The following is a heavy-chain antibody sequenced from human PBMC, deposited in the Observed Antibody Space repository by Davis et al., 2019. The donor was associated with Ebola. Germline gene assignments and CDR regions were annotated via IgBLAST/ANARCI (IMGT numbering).Heavy chain of an antibody. V-gene: IGHV4-59*08. CDR1: GGSISSYY. J-gene: IGHJ4*02. CDR2: IYYSGST. Sequence: PGGSLRLSCTVSGGSISSYYWSWIRQPPGKGLEWIGYIYYSGSTNYNPSLKSRVTISVDTSKNQFSLKLSSVTAADTAVYYCARLGSLRGYSGYDPDHFDYWGQGTLVTVSS. CDR3: ARLGSLRGYSGYDPDHFDY. D-gene: IGHD5-12*01.